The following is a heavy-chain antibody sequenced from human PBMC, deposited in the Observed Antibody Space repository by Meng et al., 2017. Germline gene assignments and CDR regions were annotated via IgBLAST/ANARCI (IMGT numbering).Heavy chain of an antibody. V-gene: IGHV3-33*01. D-gene: IGHD2-2*02. J-gene: IGHJ3*02. CDR3: ASHTPRDDAFDI. CDR1: GFTFSSYS. CDR2: IWYDGSNK. Sequence: GESLKISCAASGFTFSSYSMHWVRQAPGKGLEWVAVIWYDGSNKYYADSVKGRFTISRDNSKNTLYLQMNSLRAEDTAVYYCASHTPRDDAFDIWGQGTMVTVSS.